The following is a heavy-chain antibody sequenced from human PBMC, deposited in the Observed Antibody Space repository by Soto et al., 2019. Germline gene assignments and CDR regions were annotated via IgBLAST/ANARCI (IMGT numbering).Heavy chain of an antibody. CDR3: ARRYGDCFDY. V-gene: IGHV4-59*08. CDR1: GGSISSYY. D-gene: IGHD4-17*01. Sequence: ETLSLTCTVSGGSISSYYWSWIRQPPGKGLEWIGYIYYSGSTNYNPSLKSRVTISVDTSKNQFSLKLSSVTAADTAVYYCARRYGDCFDYWGQGTLVTVSS. CDR2: IYYSGST. J-gene: IGHJ4*02.